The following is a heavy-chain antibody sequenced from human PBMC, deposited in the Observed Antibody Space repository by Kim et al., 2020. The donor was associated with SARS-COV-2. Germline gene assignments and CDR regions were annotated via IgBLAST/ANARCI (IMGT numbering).Heavy chain of an antibody. J-gene: IGHJ4*02. CDR2: IYYSGST. CDR1: GGSISSSSYY. Sequence: SETLSLTCTVSGGSISSSSYYWGWIRQPPGKGLEWIGSIYYSGSTYYNPSLKSRVTISVDTSKNQFSLKLSSVTAADTAVYYCARDPYSSSLPFDYWGQGTLVTVSS. V-gene: IGHV4-39*07. D-gene: IGHD6-6*01. CDR3: ARDPYSSSLPFDY.